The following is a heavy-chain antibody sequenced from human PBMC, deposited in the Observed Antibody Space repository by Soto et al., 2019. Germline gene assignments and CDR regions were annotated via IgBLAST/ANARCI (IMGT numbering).Heavy chain of an antibody. CDR1: GGSLSQCC. J-gene: IGHJ3*02. Sequence: TLCLTCPVSGGSLSQCCWNRDRKSAGKGMEWIGRIYSNGKAYYNPSLKSRVTMSLDTLNNQVSLRLSSVTAADTAKYYCARERTYQLSGDDTLDIWGLGTMVT. V-gene: IGHV4-4*07. D-gene: IGHD2-2*01. CDR2: IYSNGKA. CDR3: ARERTYQLSGDDTLDI.